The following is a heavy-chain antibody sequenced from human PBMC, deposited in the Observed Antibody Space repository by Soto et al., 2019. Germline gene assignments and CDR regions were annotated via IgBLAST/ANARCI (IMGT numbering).Heavy chain of an antibody. J-gene: IGHJ5*02. CDR1: GGTFSSYA. V-gene: IGHV1-69*06. Sequence: VASVKFSCKASGGTFSSYAISWVRQAPGQGLECMGGIIPIFGTANYAQKFQGRVTITADKSTSTAYMELSSLRSEDTAVYYCARDRGYDILAGYYSPWWFDPWGQGTLVTVSS. CDR2: IIPIFGTA. D-gene: IGHD3-9*01. CDR3: ARDRGYDILAGYYSPWWFDP.